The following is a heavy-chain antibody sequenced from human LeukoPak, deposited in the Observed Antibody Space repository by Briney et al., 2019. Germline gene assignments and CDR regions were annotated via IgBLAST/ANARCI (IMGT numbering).Heavy chain of an antibody. V-gene: IGHV3-23*01. CDR3: AKDSPGDSPYDY. CDR1: PGIPFSSYA. D-gene: IGHD5-18*01. J-gene: IGHJ4*02. Sequence: GGSLRLSCAASPGIPFSSYAMSWVRQAPGKGLEWVSAISGSGGSTYYADSVKGRFTISRDNSKNTLYLQMNSLRAEDTAVYYCAKDSPGDSPYDYWGQGTLVTVSS. CDR2: ISGSGGST.